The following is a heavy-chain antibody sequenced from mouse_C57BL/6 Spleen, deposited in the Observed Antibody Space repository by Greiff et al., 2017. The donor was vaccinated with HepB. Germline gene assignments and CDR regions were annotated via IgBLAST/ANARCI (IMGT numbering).Heavy chain of an antibody. CDR3: ASITTVVEYYFDY. D-gene: IGHD1-1*01. V-gene: IGHV1-7*01. CDR1: GYTFTSYW. CDR2: INPSSGYT. Sequence: QVQLQHSGAELAKPGASVKLSCKASGYTFTSYWMHWVKQRPGQGLEWIGYINPSSGYTKYNQKFKDKATLTADKSSSTAYMQLSSLTYEDSAVYYCASITTVVEYYFDYWGQGTTLTVSS. J-gene: IGHJ2*01.